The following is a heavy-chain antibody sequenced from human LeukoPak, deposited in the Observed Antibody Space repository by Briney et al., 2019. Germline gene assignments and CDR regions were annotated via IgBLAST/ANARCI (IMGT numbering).Heavy chain of an antibody. CDR1: GFTVSSNY. V-gene: IGHV3-53*01. CDR2: IYSGVST. J-gene: IGHJ6*03. Sequence: GRSLRLSCAASGFTVSSNYMSWVRQAPGKGLEWGSVIYSGVSTYYADSAKGRFTISRDNSNNTLYLQMNSLRAEDKAVYYCARVGDGDTDMPRPGYYYYYYYMDVWGKGTTVTVSS. CDR3: ARVGDGDTDMPRPGYYYYYYYMDV. D-gene: IGHD5-18*01.